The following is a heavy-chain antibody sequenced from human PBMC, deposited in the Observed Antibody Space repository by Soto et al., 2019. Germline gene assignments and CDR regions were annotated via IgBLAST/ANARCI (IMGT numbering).Heavy chain of an antibody. V-gene: IGHV3-15*07. Sequence: GGSLRLSCAASGFTFSNAWMNWVRQTPGKGLEWVGRIKSKTDGGTTDYAAPVKGRFTISRDDSKNTLYLQMNSLKTEDTAVYYSTTELHCSSTSCLVYWGQGTLVTVSS. CDR2: IKSKTDGGTT. CDR1: GFTFSNAW. J-gene: IGHJ4*02. D-gene: IGHD2-2*01. CDR3: TTELHCSSTSCLVY.